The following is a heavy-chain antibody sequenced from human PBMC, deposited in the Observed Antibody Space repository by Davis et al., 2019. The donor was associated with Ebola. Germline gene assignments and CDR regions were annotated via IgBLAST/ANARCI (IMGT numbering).Heavy chain of an antibody. CDR3: ARATDDYGDYVLPY. V-gene: IGHV4-59*01. CDR2: IYYSGST. J-gene: IGHJ4*02. Sequence: MPGGSLRLSCTVSGGSISSYYWSWIRQPPGKGLEWIGYIYYSGSTNYNPSLKSRVTISVDTSKNQFSLKLSSVTAADTAVYYCARATDDYGDYVLPYWGQGTLVTVSS. CDR1: GGSISSYY. D-gene: IGHD4-17*01.